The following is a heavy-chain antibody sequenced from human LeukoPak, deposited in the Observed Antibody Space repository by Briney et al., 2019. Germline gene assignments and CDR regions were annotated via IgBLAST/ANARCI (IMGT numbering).Heavy chain of an antibody. J-gene: IGHJ4*02. V-gene: IGHV1-46*01. CDR1: GYTFTSYY. Sequence: ASVKVSCKASGYTFTSYYMHWVRQAPGQGLEWMGIINPSGGSTSYAQKFQGRVTMTRDTSTSTVYMELSRLRSDDTAVYYCARAGYSYTDYWGQGTLVTVSS. D-gene: IGHD5-18*01. CDR2: INPSGGST. CDR3: ARAGYSYTDY.